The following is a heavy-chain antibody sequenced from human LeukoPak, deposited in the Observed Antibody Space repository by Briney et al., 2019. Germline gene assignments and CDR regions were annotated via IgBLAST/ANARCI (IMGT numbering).Heavy chain of an antibody. J-gene: IGHJ5*02. CDR1: GGSISNSNSY. CDR3: ARLVQQWLGRGWFDP. D-gene: IGHD6-19*01. CDR2: MFYSGIT. Sequence: PSETLSLTCTVSGGSISNSNSYWAWIRQPPEKGLEWIGSMFYSGITNYNPSLKSRTTISLDTSKNQFSLKLSSVTAADTAVYYCARLVQQWLGRGWFDPWGQGTLVTVSS. V-gene: IGHV4-39*01.